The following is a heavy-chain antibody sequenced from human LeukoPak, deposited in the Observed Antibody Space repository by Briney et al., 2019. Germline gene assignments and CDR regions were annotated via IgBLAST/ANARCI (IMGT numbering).Heavy chain of an antibody. J-gene: IGHJ4*02. V-gene: IGHV3-30*18. Sequence: GRSLRLSCAASGFTFSSYGMHWVRQAPGKGLEWVAVISYDGSNKYYADSVKGRFTISRDNSKNTLYLQMNSLRAEDTAVYYRAKEGGYDYVWGSYRYTNYYFDYWGQGTLVTVSS. CDR3: AKEGGYDYVWGSYRYTNYYFDY. CDR2: ISYDGSNK. CDR1: GFTFSSYG. D-gene: IGHD3-16*02.